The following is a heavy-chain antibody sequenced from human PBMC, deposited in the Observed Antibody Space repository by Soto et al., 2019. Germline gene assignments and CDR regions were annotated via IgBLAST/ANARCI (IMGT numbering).Heavy chain of an antibody. CDR2: ISVDSGNT. CDR1: GYMFSSYA. V-gene: IGHV1-18*01. D-gene: IGHD2-2*01. CDR3: ARRTPAFHI. Sequence: ASAKVSCKAAGYMFSSYALRWVRHAPGKGLEWLGWISVDSGNTKYVQSLQDRVSMTTDTSTSTAYMELTSLRSEDTAVYYCARRTPAFHISGEGTMVTVSS. J-gene: IGHJ3*02.